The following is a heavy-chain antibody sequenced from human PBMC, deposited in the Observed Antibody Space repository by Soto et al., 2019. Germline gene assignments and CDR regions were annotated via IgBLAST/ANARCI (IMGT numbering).Heavy chain of an antibody. V-gene: IGHV1-18*01. J-gene: IGHJ4*02. CDR3: ARVYGRYYFDY. D-gene: IGHD4-17*01. CDR1: GYTFTSYA. CDR2: ISAYNGNT. Sequence: QVQVVQSGAEVKKPGASVKVSCTASGYTFTSYAISWVRQAPGQGLEWMGRISAYNGNTNYAQRLQGRVTMTTETSTRTGYMELRSLRSDDTAVYYCARVYGRYYFDYWGQGSLVTVFS.